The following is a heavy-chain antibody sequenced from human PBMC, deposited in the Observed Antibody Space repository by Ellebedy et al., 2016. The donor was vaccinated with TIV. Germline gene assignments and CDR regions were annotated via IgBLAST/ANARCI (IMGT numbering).Heavy chain of an antibody. D-gene: IGHD6-19*01. J-gene: IGHJ3*02. CDR1: GFTFSSYW. CDR2: INSDGSST. Sequence: GESLKISCAASGFTFSSYWMHWVRQAPGKGLVLVSRINSDGSSTSYADSVKGRFTISRDNAKNTLYLQMNSLRAEDTAVYYCARDYGYSSGWPAFDIWGQGTMVTVSS. V-gene: IGHV3-74*01. CDR3: ARDYGYSSGWPAFDI.